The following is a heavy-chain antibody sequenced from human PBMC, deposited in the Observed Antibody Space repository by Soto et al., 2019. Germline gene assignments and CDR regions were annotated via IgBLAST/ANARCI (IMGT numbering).Heavy chain of an antibody. CDR3: AKWGGYYPYYHEMDV. CDR1: GFSFGGYA. CDR2: ISGGGTSS. Sequence: EVQLVESGGGLAQPGGSLRLSCAASGFSFGGYAMSWVRQAPGKGLGWVSGISGGGTSSYYADSVKGRFTISRDSSMVYLQMNSLRAEDTAVYYCAKWGGYYPYYHEMDVWGQGTTVTVSS. D-gene: IGHD1-26*01. V-gene: IGHV3-23*04. J-gene: IGHJ6*02.